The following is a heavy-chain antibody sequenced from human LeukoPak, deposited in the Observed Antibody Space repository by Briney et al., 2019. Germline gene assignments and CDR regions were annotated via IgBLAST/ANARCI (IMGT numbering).Heavy chain of an antibody. CDR1: GFTFDNYA. Sequence: GGSLRLSCAASGFTFDNYAMNWVRQAPGKGLEWVAGISRNGGNIVYADSVKGRFTISRDNAKNSLYLQMHSLRPEDTALYYCAKDLREMATIPYFDYWGQGTLVTVSS. J-gene: IGHJ4*02. D-gene: IGHD5-24*01. CDR3: AKDLREMATIPYFDY. CDR2: ISRNGGNI. V-gene: IGHV3-9*01.